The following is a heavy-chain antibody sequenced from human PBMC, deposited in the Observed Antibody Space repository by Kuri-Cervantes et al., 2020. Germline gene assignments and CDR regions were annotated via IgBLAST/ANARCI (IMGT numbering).Heavy chain of an antibody. Sequence: GGSLRLSCAASGFTFSSYSMNWVRQAPGKGLEWVSYISSSSSTIYYADSVKGRFTISRDNAKNTLYLQMNSLRAEDTAVYYCARERDSSGWPLRSVDYWGQGTLVTVSS. CDR1: GFTFSSYS. CDR2: ISSSSSTI. D-gene: IGHD6-19*01. V-gene: IGHV3-48*01. J-gene: IGHJ4*02. CDR3: ARERDSSGWPLRSVDY.